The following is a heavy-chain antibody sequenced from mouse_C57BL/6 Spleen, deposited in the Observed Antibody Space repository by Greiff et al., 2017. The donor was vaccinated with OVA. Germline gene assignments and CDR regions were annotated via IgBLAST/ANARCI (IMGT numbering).Heavy chain of an antibody. CDR2: IDPETGGT. CDR1: GYTFTDYE. CDR3: TTSMVTTREGDAMDY. J-gene: IGHJ4*01. V-gene: IGHV1-15*01. Sequence: VKLMESGAELVRPGASVTLSCKASGYTFTDYEMHWVKQTPVHGLEWIGAIDPETGGTAYNQKFKGKAILTADKSSSTAYMELRSLTSEDSAVYYCTTSMVTTREGDAMDYWGQGTSVTVSS. D-gene: IGHD2-2*01.